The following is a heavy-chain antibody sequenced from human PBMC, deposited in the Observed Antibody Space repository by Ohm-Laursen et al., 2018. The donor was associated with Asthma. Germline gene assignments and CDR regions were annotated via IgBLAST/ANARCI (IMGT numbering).Heavy chain of an antibody. V-gene: IGHV3-33*08. J-gene: IGHJ4*02. CDR1: GFTFSSYD. D-gene: IGHD6-19*01. CDR2: IWYDGSNK. CDR3: ARDQGIAVANTLDY. Sequence: SLRLSCTASGFTFSSYDMHWVRQAPGKGLEWVAVIWYDGSNKYYADSVKGRFTISRDNSKNTLYLQMNSLRAEDTAVYYCARDQGIAVANTLDYWGQGTLVTVSS.